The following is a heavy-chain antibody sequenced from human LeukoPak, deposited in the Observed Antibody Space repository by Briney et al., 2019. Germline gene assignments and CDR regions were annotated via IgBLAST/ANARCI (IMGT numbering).Heavy chain of an antibody. CDR1: GGSLNSSPYY. D-gene: IGHD2-2*01. Sequence: SETLSLTCTVSGGSLNSSPYYWGWIRQPPGKGLEWIGSRYYSGSTYYDPSLRSRVTISVDTSKNQFSLKLNSAIAADTAVYFCARAIVVVPAARGYFDSWGQGALVTVSS. CDR3: ARAIVVVPAARGYFDS. V-gene: IGHV4-39*02. CDR2: RYYSGST. J-gene: IGHJ4*02.